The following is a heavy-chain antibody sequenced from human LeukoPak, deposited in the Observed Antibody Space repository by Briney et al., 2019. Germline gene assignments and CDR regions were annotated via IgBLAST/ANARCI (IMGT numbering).Heavy chain of an antibody. CDR2: IYYSGST. CDR3: ARVGIQVYSYGSSWFDP. J-gene: IGHJ5*02. D-gene: IGHD5-18*01. CDR1: GGSISSYY. Sequence: PSETLSLTCTVSGGSISSYYWSWLRQPPGKGLEWIGYIYYSGSTNYNPSLKSRVTISVDTSKNQFSLKLSSVTAADTAVYYCARVGIQVYSYGSSWFDPWGQGTLVTVSS. V-gene: IGHV4-59*01.